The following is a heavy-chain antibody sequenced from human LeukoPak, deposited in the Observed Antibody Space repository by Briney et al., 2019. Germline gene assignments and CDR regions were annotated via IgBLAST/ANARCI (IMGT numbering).Heavy chain of an antibody. CDR1: GYTFTSHY. CDR3: ARDNSVGDIAWWFDP. J-gene: IGHJ5*02. D-gene: IGHD3-16*02. Sequence: ASVKVSCKASGYTFTSHYMHWVRQAPGQGLEWLGLINPSGSSTLYAQKFQGRVTMTRDMSTTTDYMELSSLRSEDTAVYYCARDNSVGDIAWWFDPWGQGTLVTVSS. V-gene: IGHV1-46*01. CDR2: INPSGSST.